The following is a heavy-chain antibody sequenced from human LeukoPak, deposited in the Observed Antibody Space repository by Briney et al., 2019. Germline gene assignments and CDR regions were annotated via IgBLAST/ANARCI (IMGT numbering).Heavy chain of an antibody. CDR1: GFTFSSYG. CDR3: ARDPVGAAN. J-gene: IGHJ4*02. CDR2: ISSSSSYI. V-gene: IGHV3-21*01. D-gene: IGHD1-26*01. Sequence: GGSLRLSCAASGFTFSSYGMSWVRQAPGKGLEWVSSISSSSSYIYYADSVKGRFTISRDNAKNSLYLQMNSLRAEDTAVYYCARDPVGAANWGQGTLVTVSS.